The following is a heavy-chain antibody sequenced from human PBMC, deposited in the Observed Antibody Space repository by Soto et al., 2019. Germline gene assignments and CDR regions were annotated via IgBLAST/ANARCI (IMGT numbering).Heavy chain of an antibody. CDR1: GFTFSSYS. Sequence: EVQLVESGGGLVQPGGSLRLSCAASGFTFSSYSMNWVRQAPGKGLEWVSYISSSSSTIYYADSVKGRFTISRDNAKNALYLQMNSLRAEDAAVYYCASGPPSWELLLDYWGQGTLVTVSS. V-gene: IGHV3-48*01. D-gene: IGHD1-26*01. J-gene: IGHJ4*02. CDR2: ISSSSSTI. CDR3: ASGPPSWELLLDY.